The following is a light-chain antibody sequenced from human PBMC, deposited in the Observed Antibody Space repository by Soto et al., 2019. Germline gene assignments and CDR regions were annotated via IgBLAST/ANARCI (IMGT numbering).Light chain of an antibody. CDR2: EVS. CDR3: SAYGGSNNYVL. CDR1: SSDVGAYNY. V-gene: IGLV2-8*02. J-gene: IGLJ2*01. Sequence: QSALTQPPPASRSPGQSVTISCTGTSSDVGAYNYVSWYQRHPGKAPKLIIYEVSKRPSGVPDRFSGSKSGNTASLTVSGLQAEDEADYYCSAYGGSNNYVLFGGGTKVTVL.